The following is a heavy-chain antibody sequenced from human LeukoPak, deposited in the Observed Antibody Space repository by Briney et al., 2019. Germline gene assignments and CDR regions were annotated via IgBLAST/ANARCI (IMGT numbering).Heavy chain of an antibody. CDR2: INHSGST. CDR3: ASPWGYGSGI. J-gene: IGHJ4*02. D-gene: IGHD3-10*01. CDR1: GGSFSGYY. V-gene: IGHV4-34*01. Sequence: SSETLSLTCAVYGGSFSGYYWSWIRQPPGKGLEWIGEINHSGSTNYNPSLKSRVTISVDTSKKQFSLKLSSVTAADTAMYYCASPWGYGSGIWGQGTLVTVSS.